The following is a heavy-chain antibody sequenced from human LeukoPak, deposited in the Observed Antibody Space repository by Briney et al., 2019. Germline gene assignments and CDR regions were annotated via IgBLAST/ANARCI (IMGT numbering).Heavy chain of an antibody. V-gene: IGHV3-53*01. Sequence: QAGGSLRLSCAVSGFSVSSNYMGWVRQAPGKGLEWVSVIYSGGTTYDADSLKDRFTISRDNSNNTLYLQMESLRAEDTAVYYCARGPFGDYYMDVWGKGTTVTVSS. D-gene: IGHD3-10*01. J-gene: IGHJ6*03. CDR3: ARGPFGDYYMDV. CDR1: GFSVSSNY. CDR2: IYSGGTT.